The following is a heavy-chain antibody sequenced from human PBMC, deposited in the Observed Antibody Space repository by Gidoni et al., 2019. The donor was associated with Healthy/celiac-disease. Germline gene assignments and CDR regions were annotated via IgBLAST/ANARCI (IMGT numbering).Heavy chain of an antibody. D-gene: IGHD3-22*01. CDR2: ISYDGSNK. J-gene: IGHJ4*02. Sequence: QVQLVESGGGVVQPGRSLSLSCAASGFTFSSYAMHWVRQAPGKGLEWVAVISYDGSNKYYADSVKGRFTISRDNSKNTLYLQMNSLRAEDTAVYYCARDGVGLRITMIVVVITYYFDYWGQGTLVTVSS. CDR3: ARDGVGLRITMIVVVITYYFDY. CDR1: GFTFSSYA. V-gene: IGHV3-30*04.